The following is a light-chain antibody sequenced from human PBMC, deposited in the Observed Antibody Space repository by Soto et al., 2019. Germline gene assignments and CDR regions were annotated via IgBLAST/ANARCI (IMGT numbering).Light chain of an antibody. CDR2: AAS. V-gene: IGKV1-39*01. CDR3: QQSYSTPPDT. Sequence: DIQMTQSPSSLSASVGDRVTITCRGSQSISSYLNWYQQKPGKAPKLLIYAASSLQSGVPSRFSGSGSGTDFTLTSSSLQPEDFATYYCQQSYSTPPDTFGQGTKLEIK. CDR1: QSISSY. J-gene: IGKJ2*01.